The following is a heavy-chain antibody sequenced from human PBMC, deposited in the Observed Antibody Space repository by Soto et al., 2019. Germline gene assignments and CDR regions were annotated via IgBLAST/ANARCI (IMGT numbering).Heavy chain of an antibody. V-gene: IGHV4-59*08. J-gene: IGHJ4*02. Sequence: SETLSLTCAVSGGSISTYYWSWIRQPPGKGLEWIGHVYYSGTTNYNASLKSRVAISVDTSKNQFSLKVTSVTAADTAVYYCAGPSVAGTWGPLDYWGQGTLVTVSS. CDR1: GGSISTYY. CDR3: AGPSVAGTWGPLDY. D-gene: IGHD6-19*01. CDR2: VYYSGTT.